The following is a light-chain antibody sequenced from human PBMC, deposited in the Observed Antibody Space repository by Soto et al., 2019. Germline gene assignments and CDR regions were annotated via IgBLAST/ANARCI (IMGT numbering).Light chain of an antibody. CDR2: GAS. CDR3: QQYNNWPPWT. V-gene: IGKV3-15*01. CDR1: QSVSRSY. J-gene: IGKJ1*01. Sequence: IVLTHSPGTLSFSPWYRSTLSCGSIQSVSRSYLGWYQQKPGQAPRLLIYGASTRATGIPARFSGSGAGTEFTLTISSLQAEDFAVYYCQQYNNWPPWTFGQGTKVDIK.